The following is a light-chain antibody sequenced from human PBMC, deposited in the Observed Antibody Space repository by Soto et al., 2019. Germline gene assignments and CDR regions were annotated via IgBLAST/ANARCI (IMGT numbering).Light chain of an antibody. CDR1: SSDIGTYKY. Sequence: QSVLTQPASVSGSPGQSITISCTGTSSDIGTYKYVSWFQHHPGKAPKLMIYDVTNRPSGVSNRFSGSKSGSTASLIISGLQAEDEADYYCVSYTSSTTYVFGTGTKVTVL. CDR3: VSYTSSTTYV. J-gene: IGLJ1*01. V-gene: IGLV2-14*01. CDR2: DVT.